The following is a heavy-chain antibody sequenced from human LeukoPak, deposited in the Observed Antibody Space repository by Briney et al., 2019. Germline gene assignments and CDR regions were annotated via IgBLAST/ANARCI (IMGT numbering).Heavy chain of an antibody. CDR3: ARVDCSSTSCYTPQYYFDY. J-gene: IGHJ4*02. CDR1: GGSVSSGSYY. Sequence: SETLSLTCTVSGGSVSSGSYYWSWIRQPPGKGLEWIGYIYYSGSTNYNPSLKSRVTISVDTSKNQFSLKLSSVTAEDTAVYYCARVDCSSTSCYTPQYYFDYWGQGTLVTVSS. D-gene: IGHD2-2*02. CDR2: IYYSGST. V-gene: IGHV4-61*01.